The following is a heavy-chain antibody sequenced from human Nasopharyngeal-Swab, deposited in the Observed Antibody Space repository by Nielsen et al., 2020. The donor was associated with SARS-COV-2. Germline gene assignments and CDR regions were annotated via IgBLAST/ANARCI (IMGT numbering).Heavy chain of an antibody. CDR2: ISSNGGST. CDR3: VKGGYGVYFDY. J-gene: IGHJ4*02. CDR1: GSTFSSYA. Sequence: GGSLRLSCSASGSTFSSYAMHWVRQAPGKGLEYVSAISSNGGSTYYADSVKGRFTISRDNSKNTLYLQMSSLRAEDTAVYYCVKGGYGVYFDYWGQGTLVTVSS. D-gene: IGHD4-17*01. V-gene: IGHV3-64D*06.